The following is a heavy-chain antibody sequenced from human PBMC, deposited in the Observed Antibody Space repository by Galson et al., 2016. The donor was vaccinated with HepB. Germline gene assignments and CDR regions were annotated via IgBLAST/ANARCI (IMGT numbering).Heavy chain of an antibody. D-gene: IGHD1-1*01. Sequence: SLRLSCAASGFTFRTYGMHWVRQAPGKGLEWVANLTPDGNEKHYVDSLKGRFTISRDNAKNSVYLEMNSLRVEDTAIYYRTRGTRRFDYWGQGTQVTVSS. CDR3: TRGTRRFDY. CDR2: LTPDGNEK. CDR1: GFTFRTYG. J-gene: IGHJ4*02. V-gene: IGHV3-7*04.